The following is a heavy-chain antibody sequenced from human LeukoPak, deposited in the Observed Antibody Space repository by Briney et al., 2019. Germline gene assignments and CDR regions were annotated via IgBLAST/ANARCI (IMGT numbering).Heavy chain of an antibody. J-gene: IGHJ6*03. D-gene: IGHD1-7*01. CDR3: ARSPYNWNYGYYYYYMDV. Sequence: ASVKVSCKASGYTFTGYYMHWVRQAPGQGLEWMGWINPNSGGTNYAQKFQGRVTMTRDTSISTAYMELSRLRSDDTAVYYCARSPYNWNYGYYYYYMDVWGKGTTVTVSS. CDR2: INPNSGGT. CDR1: GYTFTGYY. V-gene: IGHV1-2*02.